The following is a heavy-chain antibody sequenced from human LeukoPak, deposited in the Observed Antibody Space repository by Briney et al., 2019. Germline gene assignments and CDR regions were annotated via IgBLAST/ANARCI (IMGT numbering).Heavy chain of an antibody. J-gene: IGHJ4*02. CDR2: INPSDGVI. D-gene: IGHD3-10*01. CDR3: ARRGSGSYVLDY. CDR1: GYTFTRYY. Sequence: ASVKVSCKASGYTFTRYYMHWVRQAPGQGLEWMGIINPSDGVIDYAQKFQDRVTMTRDTSTSTVYMELSSLRSEDTAVYYCARRGSGSYVLDYWGQGTLVAVSS. V-gene: IGHV1-46*01.